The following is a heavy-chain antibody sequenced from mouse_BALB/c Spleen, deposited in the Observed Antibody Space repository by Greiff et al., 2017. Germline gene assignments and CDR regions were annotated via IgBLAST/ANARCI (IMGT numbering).Heavy chain of an antibody. V-gene: IGHV2-6-4*01. CDR2: IWGGGST. CDR1: GFSLSRYS. CDR3: ARNPYYYGSSYYAMDY. J-gene: IGHJ4*01. D-gene: IGHD1-1*01. Sequence: VKLMESGPGLVAPSQSLSITCTVSGFSLSRYSVHWVRQPPGKGLEWLGMIWGGGSTDYNSALKSRLSISKDNSKSQVFLKMNSLQTDDTAMYYCARNPYYYGSSYYAMDYWGQGTSVTVSS.